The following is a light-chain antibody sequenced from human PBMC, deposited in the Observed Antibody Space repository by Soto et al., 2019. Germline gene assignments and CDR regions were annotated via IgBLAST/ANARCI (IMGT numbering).Light chain of an antibody. CDR2: DVS. CDR3: SSYAGSNNFV. Sequence: QSALTQPRSVSGSPGQSVTISCTGTSSDVGGYNYVSWYQQHPGKAPKLMIYDVSKRPSGVPDRFSGSKSGNTASLTISGLRAEDEADYYCSSYAGSNNFVFGSGTKLTVL. CDR1: SSDVGGYNY. V-gene: IGLV2-11*01. J-gene: IGLJ1*01.